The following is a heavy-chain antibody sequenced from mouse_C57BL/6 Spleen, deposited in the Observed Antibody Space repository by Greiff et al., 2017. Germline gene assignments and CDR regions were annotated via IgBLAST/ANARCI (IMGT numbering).Heavy chain of an antibody. CDR3: ARSTVPIMDY. J-gene: IGHJ4*01. Sequence: QVQLKESGAELVKPGASVKISCKASGYAFSSYWMNWVKQRPGQGLEWIGQIYPGDGATNYNGKFKGKATLAADKSSSTAYMQLSSLTSEDFAVYVCARSTVPIMDYWGQGTSVTVSA. D-gene: IGHD1-1*01. CDR2: IYPGDGAT. V-gene: IGHV1-80*01. CDR1: GYAFSSYW.